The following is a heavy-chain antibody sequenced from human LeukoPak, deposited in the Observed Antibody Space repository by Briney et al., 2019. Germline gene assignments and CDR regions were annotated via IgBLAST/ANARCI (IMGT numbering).Heavy chain of an antibody. CDR1: GFTFSSYA. CDR3: ARGIAAAYFDY. CDR2: ISYDGSNK. D-gene: IGHD6-13*01. J-gene: IGHJ4*02. Sequence: GRSLRLSCAASGFTFSSYAMHWVRQAPGKGLEWVAVISYDGSNKYCADSVKGRFTISRDNSKNTLYLQMNSLRAEDTAVYYCARGIAAAYFDYWGQGTLVTVSS. V-gene: IGHV3-30*04.